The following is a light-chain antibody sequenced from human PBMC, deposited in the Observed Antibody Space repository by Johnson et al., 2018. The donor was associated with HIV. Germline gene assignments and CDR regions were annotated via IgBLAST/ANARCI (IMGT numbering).Light chain of an antibody. CDR1: SSNIGNNY. CDR2: ENN. Sequence: QSVLTQPPSVSAAPGQKVTISCSGSSSNIGNNYVSWYQQLPGTAPKLLIYENNKRPSGIPDRFSDSKSGTSATLGITGLQTGDEADYYCETWDSSLSGVFGTGTKVTVL. V-gene: IGLV1-51*02. CDR3: ETWDSSLSGV. J-gene: IGLJ1*01.